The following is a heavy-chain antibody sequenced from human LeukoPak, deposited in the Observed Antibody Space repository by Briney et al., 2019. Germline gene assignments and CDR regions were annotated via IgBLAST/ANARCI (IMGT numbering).Heavy chain of an antibody. J-gene: IGHJ4*02. Sequence: PGGSLRLSCAASGFTFTESWMSWVRQAPGKGLEWVSYISSSGSTIYYADSVKGRFTISRDNAKNSLYLQMNSLRAEDTAVYYCARFEYSSSCFDYWGQGTLVTVSS. V-gene: IGHV3-11*04. D-gene: IGHD6-6*01. CDR2: ISSSGSTI. CDR1: GFTFTESW. CDR3: ARFEYSSSCFDY.